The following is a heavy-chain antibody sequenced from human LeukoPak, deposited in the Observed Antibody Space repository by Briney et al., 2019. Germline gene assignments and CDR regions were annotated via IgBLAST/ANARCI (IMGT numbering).Heavy chain of an antibody. CDR2: INHSGST. CDR1: GGSFSGYY. V-gene: IGHV4-34*01. D-gene: IGHD3-22*01. Sequence: SETLSLTCAVYGGSFSGYYWSWIRQPPGKGLEWIGEINHSGSTNYNPSLKSRVTISVDTSKNQFSLKLSSVTAADTAVYYCARVTSHRRYYDSSGYYFDYWGQGTLVTVSS. J-gene: IGHJ4*02. CDR3: ARVTSHRRYYDSSGYYFDY.